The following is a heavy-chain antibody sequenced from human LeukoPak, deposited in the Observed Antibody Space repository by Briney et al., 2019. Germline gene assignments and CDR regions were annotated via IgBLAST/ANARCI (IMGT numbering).Heavy chain of an antibody. J-gene: IGHJ4*02. V-gene: IGHV1-69*13. CDR3: ARGNDSSGYYSDY. D-gene: IGHD3-22*01. CDR2: IIPIFGTA. Sequence: SVRVSCKASGGTFSSYAISWVRQAPGQGLEWMGGIIPIFGTANYAQKFQGRVTITADESTSTAYMELSSLRSEDTAVYYCARGNDSSGYYSDYWGQGTLVTVSS. CDR1: GGTFSSYA.